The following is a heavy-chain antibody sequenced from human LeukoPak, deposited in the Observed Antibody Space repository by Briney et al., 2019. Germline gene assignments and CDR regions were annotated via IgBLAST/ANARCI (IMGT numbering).Heavy chain of an antibody. D-gene: IGHD1-7*01. CDR2: FDSEDGET. CDR3: AGEVELRPFDY. J-gene: IGHJ4*02. V-gene: IGHV1-24*01. Sequence: ASVKVSCKVSGYTLTELSMHWVRQAPGKGLEWMGGFDSEDGETIYAQKFQGRVTMTADTSTDTAYMELSSLRSDDTAVYYCAGEVELRPFDYWGQGTLVTVSS. CDR1: GYTLTELS.